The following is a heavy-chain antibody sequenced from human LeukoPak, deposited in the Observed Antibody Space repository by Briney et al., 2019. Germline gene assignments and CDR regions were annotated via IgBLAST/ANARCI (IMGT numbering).Heavy chain of an antibody. Sequence: ASVKVSCKAAVYTFTSFGIRWVRQAPGQGREWMGWISTYTGDTNYAPRLQDRVTLTTDKSTSTAYMELRSLRSDDTAVYYCARAKAGGADHHYYYMDVWGEGTSVTVSS. D-gene: IGHD1-14*01. CDR1: VYTFTSFG. CDR3: ARAKAGGADHHYYYMDV. V-gene: IGHV1-18*01. J-gene: IGHJ6*03. CDR2: ISTYTGDT.